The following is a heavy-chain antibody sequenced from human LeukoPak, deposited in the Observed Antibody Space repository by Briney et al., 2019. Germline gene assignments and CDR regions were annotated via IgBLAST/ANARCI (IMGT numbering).Heavy chain of an antibody. J-gene: IGHJ4*02. D-gene: IGHD3-16*01. CDR1: GGSFSGYY. CDR3: WGSAGFRIMITFGGVNETEYFDY. CDR2: INHSGST. Sequence: SETLSLTCAVYGGSFSGYYWSWIRQPPGKGLEWIGEINHSGSTNYNPSLKSRVTISVDTSKNQFFLQLSSVTAADTAVYYLWGSAGFRIMITFGGVNETEYFDYWGQGTLVTVSS. V-gene: IGHV4-34*01.